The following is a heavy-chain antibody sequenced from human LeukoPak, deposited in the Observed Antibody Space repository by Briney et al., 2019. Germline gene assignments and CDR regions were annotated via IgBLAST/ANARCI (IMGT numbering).Heavy chain of an antibody. J-gene: IGHJ4*02. CDR2: INPNSGGT. Sequence: ASVKVSCKASGYTFTGYYMHWVRQAPGQGLEWMGWINPNSGGTNYAQKFQGRVTMTRDTSISTAYMELSRLRSDDTAVYYCAREEVVPAAILGYWGQGTLVTVSP. V-gene: IGHV1-2*02. CDR3: AREEVVPAAILGY. CDR1: GYTFTGYY. D-gene: IGHD2-2*02.